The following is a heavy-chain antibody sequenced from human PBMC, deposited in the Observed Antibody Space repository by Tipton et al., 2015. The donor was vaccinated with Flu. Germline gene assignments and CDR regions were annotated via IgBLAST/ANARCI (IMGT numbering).Heavy chain of an antibody. Sequence: SLRLSCAASGFTFDDYAMHWVRQAPGKGLEWVSGISWNSGSIGYADSVKGRFTISRDNAKNSLYLQMNSLRAEDTALYYCAKDRARVGATCLDYWGQGTLVTVSS. D-gene: IGHD1-26*01. CDR3: AKDRARVGATCLDY. CDR2: ISWNSGSI. CDR1: GFTFDDYA. V-gene: IGHV3-9*01. J-gene: IGHJ4*02.